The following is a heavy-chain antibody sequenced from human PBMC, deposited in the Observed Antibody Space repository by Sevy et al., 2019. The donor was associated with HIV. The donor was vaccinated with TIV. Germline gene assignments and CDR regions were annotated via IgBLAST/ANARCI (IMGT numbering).Heavy chain of an antibody. D-gene: IGHD7-27*01. Sequence: SETLSLTCTVSGDSFSSYFWAWIRQPAGKGLEWIGRINTSGGTNYNPSLKSRVTRSVDTSKSQFSLKVTSLTAADTAIYFCARSNWVTATNGFSKSYYFDYWGQGSLVTVSS. CDR2: INTSGGT. J-gene: IGHJ4*02. CDR3: ARSNWVTATNGFSKSYYFDY. V-gene: IGHV4-4*07. CDR1: GDSFSSYF.